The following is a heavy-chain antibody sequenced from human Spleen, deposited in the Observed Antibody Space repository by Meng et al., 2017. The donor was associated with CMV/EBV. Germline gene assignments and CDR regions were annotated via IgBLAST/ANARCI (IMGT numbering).Heavy chain of an antibody. V-gene: IGHV3-30-3*01. CDR2: ISYDGSNK. CDR3: ARSPIVVVPAARVYYYYGMDV. Sequence: GGSLRLSCAASGFTFSSYAMHWVRQAPGKGLEWVAVISYDGSNKYYADSVKGRFTISRDNSKNTLYLQMNSLRAEDTAVYYCARSPIVVVPAARVYYYYGMDVWGQGTTVTVSS. CDR1: GFTFSSYA. D-gene: IGHD2-2*01. J-gene: IGHJ6*02.